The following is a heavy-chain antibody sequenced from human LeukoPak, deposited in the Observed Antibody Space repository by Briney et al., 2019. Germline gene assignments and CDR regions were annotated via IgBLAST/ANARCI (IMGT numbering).Heavy chain of an antibody. V-gene: IGHV4-59*01. D-gene: IGHD6-13*01. Sequence: PSETLSLTCTVSGGSISSYYWSWIRQPPGKGLEWIGYIYYSGSTNYNPSLKSRVTISVDTSKNQFSLKLSSVTAADTAVYYCARTMGQLLAHYYYYYMDVWGKGTTVTVSS. CDR1: GGSISSYY. CDR2: IYYSGST. J-gene: IGHJ6*03. CDR3: ARTMGQLLAHYYYYYMDV.